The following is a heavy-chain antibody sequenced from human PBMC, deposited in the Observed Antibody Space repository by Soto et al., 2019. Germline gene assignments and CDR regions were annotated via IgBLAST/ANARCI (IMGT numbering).Heavy chain of an antibody. D-gene: IGHD3-10*01. J-gene: IGHJ5*02. CDR3: ARTYYYGSGSYSYNWFDP. CDR2: IYHSGST. Sequence: VQLQESGPGLVKPSGTLSLTCAVSSGSISSSNWWSWVRQPPGKGLEWIGEIYHSGSTNYNPSLKSRVTISVDKSENQFSLKLSSVTAADTAVYYCARTYYYGSGSYSYNWFDPWGQGTLVTVSS. V-gene: IGHV4-4*02. CDR1: SGSISSSNW.